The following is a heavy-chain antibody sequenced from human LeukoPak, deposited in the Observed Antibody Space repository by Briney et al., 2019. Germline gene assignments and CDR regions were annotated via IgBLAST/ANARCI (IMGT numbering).Heavy chain of an antibody. D-gene: IGHD2-2*01. V-gene: IGHV4-34*01. CDR1: GGSFSGYY. Sequence: SETLSLTCAVYGGSFSGYYWSWIRQPSGKGLEWIGEINHTGSTNYNPSLKSRVTISVDTSKNQFSLKLSSVTAADTAVYYCAATTVVVPAATDYWGQGTLVTVSS. CDR2: INHTGST. CDR3: AATTVVVPAATDY. J-gene: IGHJ4*02.